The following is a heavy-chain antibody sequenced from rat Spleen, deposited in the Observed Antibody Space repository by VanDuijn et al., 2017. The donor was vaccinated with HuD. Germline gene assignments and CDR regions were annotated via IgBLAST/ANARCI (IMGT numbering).Heavy chain of an antibody. V-gene: IGHV10-5*01. D-gene: IGHD1-7*01. CDR1: GFTFSNAA. J-gene: IGHJ2*01. CDR3: TAMGMGY. CDR2: MRTKPNNYAT. Sequence: VQVVESGGGLVQPKESLKISCAASGFTFSNAAMYWVRQAPGKGLEWVARMRTKPNNYATYYADSVKGRFTISRDDSKALVYLQMDNLKTEDTAMYYCTAMGMGYWGQGVMVTVSS.